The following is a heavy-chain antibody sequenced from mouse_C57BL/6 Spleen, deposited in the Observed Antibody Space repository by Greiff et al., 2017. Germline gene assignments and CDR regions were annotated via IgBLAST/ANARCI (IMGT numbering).Heavy chain of an antibody. Sequence: EVMLVESGGGLVKPGGSLKLSCAASGFTFSSYAMSWVRQTPEKRLEWVATISDGGSYTYYPDNVKGRFTISRDNAKNNRYLQMSHLKSEDTAMYYCARADGYYVHWYFDVWGTGTTVTVSS. CDR1: GFTFSSYA. V-gene: IGHV5-4*03. D-gene: IGHD2-3*01. CDR3: ARADGYYVHWYFDV. CDR2: ISDGGSYT. J-gene: IGHJ1*03.